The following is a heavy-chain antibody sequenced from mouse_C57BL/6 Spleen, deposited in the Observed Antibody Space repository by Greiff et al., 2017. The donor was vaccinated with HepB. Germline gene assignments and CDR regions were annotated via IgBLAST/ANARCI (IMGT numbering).Heavy chain of an antibody. D-gene: IGHD1-1*01. Sequence: QVQLQQPGAELVRPGSSVKLSCKASGYTFTSYWMHWVKQRPIQGLEWIGNIDPSDSETHYNQKFKDKATLTVDKSSSTAYMQLSSLTSDDSAVYYCARGGHYGSSYGFAYWGQGTLVTVSA. CDR2: IDPSDSET. CDR3: ARGGHYGSSYGFAY. CDR1: GYTFTSYW. V-gene: IGHV1-52*01. J-gene: IGHJ3*01.